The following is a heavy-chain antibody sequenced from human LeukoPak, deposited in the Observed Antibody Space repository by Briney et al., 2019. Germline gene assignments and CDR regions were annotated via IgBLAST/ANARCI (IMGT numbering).Heavy chain of an antibody. J-gene: IGHJ4*02. D-gene: IGHD3-10*01. V-gene: IGHV4-34*01. Sequence: SETLSLTCAVYGGSFSGYYWSWIRQPPGKGLEWIGEINHSGRTNYNPSLKSRVTISADTSKNQFSLKLSSVTAADTAVYYCARTRYYYNSRSYGAPYYFDYWGQGTLVTVSS. CDR1: GGSFSGYY. CDR3: ARTRYYYNSRSYGAPYYFDY. CDR2: INHSGRT.